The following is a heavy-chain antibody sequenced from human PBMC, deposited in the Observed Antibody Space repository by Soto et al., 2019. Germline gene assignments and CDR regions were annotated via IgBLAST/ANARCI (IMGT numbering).Heavy chain of an antibody. CDR1: GGSISSILYD. D-gene: IGHD4-4*01. J-gene: IGHJ5*02. CDR3: ARHPRDDYTYGGSGIFVA. Sequence: SETLSLTCTVSGGSISSILYDWGWIRQPPXKGLEWIGDIYYSGSTYYNPSLKSRVTISVDTSKNQFSLKLSSVTAADTAVYYSARHPRDDYTYGGSGIFVAWGQGTLVTVSS. V-gene: IGHV4-39*01. CDR2: IYYSGST.